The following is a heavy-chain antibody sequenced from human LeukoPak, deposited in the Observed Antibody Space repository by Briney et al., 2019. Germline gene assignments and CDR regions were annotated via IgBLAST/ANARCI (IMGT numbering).Heavy chain of an antibody. CDR3: ARGHFGMDV. CDR1: GFXFSDYY. V-gene: IGHV3-11*05. J-gene: IGHJ6*02. Sequence: GGSLRLSCAASGFXFSDYYISWIRQAPGKGLEWVSYISSSSSYTKYADSVKGRFTISRDNAKNSLYLQMNSLGAEDTAVYYCARGHFGMDVWGQGTTVTVSS. CDR2: ISSSSSYT.